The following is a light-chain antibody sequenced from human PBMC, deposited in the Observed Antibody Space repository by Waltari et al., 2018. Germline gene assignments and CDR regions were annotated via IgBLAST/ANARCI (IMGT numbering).Light chain of an antibody. J-gene: IGKJ1*01. V-gene: IGKV1-5*03. Sequence: DIQITQSPSTLSASVGDRVTITCRASQSISDWLAWYQQKPGKAPELLIYKTSTLESGVPSRFSGSGSGTEFTLTITSLQPDDFASYFCQHYNSYSPWTFGQVTKVETK. CDR3: QHYNSYSPWT. CDR2: KTS. CDR1: QSISDW.